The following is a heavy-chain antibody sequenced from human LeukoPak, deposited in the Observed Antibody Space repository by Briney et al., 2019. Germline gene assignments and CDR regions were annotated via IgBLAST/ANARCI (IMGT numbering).Heavy chain of an antibody. CDR2: IYYSGST. D-gene: IGHD6-25*01. J-gene: IGHJ4*02. CDR3: ARVRAATASYFDY. CDR1: GGSISRGAYY. Sequence: SETLSPTCTVSGGSISRGAYYWSWIRQHPGKGLEWIGYIYYSGSTYYNPSLKSRVTISVDTSKNQFSLKLSSVTAADTAVYYCARVRAATASYFDYWGQGTLVTVSS. V-gene: IGHV4-31*03.